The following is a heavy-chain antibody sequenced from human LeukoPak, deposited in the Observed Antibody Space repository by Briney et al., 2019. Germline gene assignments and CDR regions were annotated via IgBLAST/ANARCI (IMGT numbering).Heavy chain of an antibody. CDR2: VNPNSGGT. CDR1: GYTFTGYY. J-gene: IGHJ4*02. V-gene: IGHV1-2*02. D-gene: IGHD4-17*01. Sequence: ASVKVSCKASGYTFTGYYMHWVRQAPGQGLEWMGWVNPNSGGTNYAQKFQGRVTMTRDTSISTAYMELSRLRFDDTAVYYCASGDYGDPPLNYWGQGTLVTVSS. CDR3: ASGDYGDPPLNY.